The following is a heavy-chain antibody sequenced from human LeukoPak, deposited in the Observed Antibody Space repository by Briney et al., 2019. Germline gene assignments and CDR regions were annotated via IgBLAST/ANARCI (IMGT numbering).Heavy chain of an antibody. V-gene: IGHV3-74*01. D-gene: IGHD3-10*01. CDR3: ASFPSSLWFRELYVNY. J-gene: IGHJ4*02. CDR2: INTDGRST. CDR1: GFTFSSYW. Sequence: GGSLRLSCAASGFTFSSYWMHRVRQAPGKGLVWVSRINTDGRSTSYADSVKGRFTISRDNAKNTLYLQMNSLRAEDTAVYYCASFPSSLWFRELYVNYWGQGTLVTVSS.